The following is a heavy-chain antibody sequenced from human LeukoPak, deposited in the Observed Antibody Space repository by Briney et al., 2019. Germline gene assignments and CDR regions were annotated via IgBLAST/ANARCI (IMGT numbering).Heavy chain of an antibody. Sequence: ASVKVSCKASGYIITSYHMHWVRQAPGQGPEWIGIINPSGGSTSYARKFQGRVTWTRDTSTGTVYMELSSLRSDDTAVYYCARDLGSSSWTYYYGMDVWGQGTTVTVSS. D-gene: IGHD6-13*01. CDR3: ARDLGSSSWTYYYGMDV. J-gene: IGHJ6*02. CDR1: GYIITSYH. V-gene: IGHV1-46*01. CDR2: INPSGGST.